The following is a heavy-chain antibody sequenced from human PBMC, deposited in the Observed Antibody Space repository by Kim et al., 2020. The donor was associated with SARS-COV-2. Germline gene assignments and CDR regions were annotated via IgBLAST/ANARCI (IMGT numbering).Heavy chain of an antibody. J-gene: IGHJ5*02. CDR2: INHSVST. D-gene: IGHD2-2*01. Sequence: SETLSLTCAVYGGSFSGYYWSWIRQPPGKGLEWIGEINHSVSTNYNPSLKSRVTISVDTSKNQFSLKLSSVTAADTAVYYCARGPRGYCSSTSCYAGGWFDPWGQGTLVTVSS. CDR1: GGSFSGYY. V-gene: IGHV4-34*01. CDR3: ARGPRGYCSSTSCYAGGWFDP.